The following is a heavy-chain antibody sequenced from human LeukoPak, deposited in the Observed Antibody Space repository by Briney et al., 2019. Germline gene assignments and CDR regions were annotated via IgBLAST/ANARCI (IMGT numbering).Heavy chain of an antibody. J-gene: IGHJ4*02. CDR3: ARDSHSSSWYFDY. D-gene: IGHD6-13*01. CDR2: IYSGGST. Sequence: GGSLRLSCAASGFTVSSNYMGWVRQAPGKGLEWVSVIYSGGSTYYADSVKGRFTISRDNSKNTLYLQMNSLRAEDTAVYYCARDSHSSSWYFDYWGQGTLVTVSS. CDR1: GFTVSSNY. V-gene: IGHV3-66*01.